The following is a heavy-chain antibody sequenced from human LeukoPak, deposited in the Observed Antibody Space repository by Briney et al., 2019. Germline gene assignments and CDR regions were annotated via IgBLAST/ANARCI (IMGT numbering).Heavy chain of an antibody. D-gene: IGHD6-19*01. Sequence: SETLSLTCAVYGGSFSGYYWSWIRQPPGKGLEWIGEINHSGGTNYNPSLKSRVTISVDTSKNQFSLKLSSVTAAEMAVYYCARRKSIAVAGNYFDYWGQGTLVTVSS. J-gene: IGHJ4*02. CDR1: GGSFSGYY. CDR3: ARRKSIAVAGNYFDY. CDR2: INHSGGT. V-gene: IGHV4-34*01.